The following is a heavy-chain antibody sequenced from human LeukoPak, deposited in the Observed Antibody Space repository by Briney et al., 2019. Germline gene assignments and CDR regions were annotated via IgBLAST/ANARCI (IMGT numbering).Heavy chain of an antibody. CDR3: AELGITMIGGV. D-gene: IGHD3-10*02. CDR1: GFTLSSYS. V-gene: IGHV3-48*04. CDR2: ISSSSSTI. J-gene: IGHJ6*04. Sequence: GGSLRLSCAASGFTLSSYSMNWVRQAPGKGLEGVSYISSSSSTIYYADSVKGRFTISRDNAKNSLYLQMNSLRAEDTAVYYCAELGITMIGGVWGKGTTVTISS.